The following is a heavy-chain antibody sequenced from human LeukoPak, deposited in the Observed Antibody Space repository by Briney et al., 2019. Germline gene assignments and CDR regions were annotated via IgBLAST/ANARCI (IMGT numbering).Heavy chain of an antibody. CDR3: AREVDYYYYGMDV. V-gene: IGHV1-69*04. J-gene: IGHJ6*02. CDR1: GGTFSSYA. D-gene: IGHD5-12*01. CDR2: IIPILGIA. Sequence: SVKVSCKASGGTFSSYAISWVRQAPGQGLAWVGRIIPILGIANYAQKFQGRVTITADRSTSTAYMELSSLRSEDTAVYYCAREVDYYYYGMDVWGQGTTVTVSS.